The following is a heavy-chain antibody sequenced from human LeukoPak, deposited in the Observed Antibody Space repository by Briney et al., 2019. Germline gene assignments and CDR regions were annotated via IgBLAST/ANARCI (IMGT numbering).Heavy chain of an antibody. D-gene: IGHD3-22*01. CDR1: GYTFTSYG. CDR2: ISAYNGNT. V-gene: IGHV1-18*01. CDR3: ARDERYDSSGFFRAY. J-gene: IGHJ4*02. Sequence: GASVKVSCKASGYTFTSYGISWVRQAPGQGLEWMGWISAYNGNTNYAQKLQGRVTMTTDTSTSTAYMELRSLRSDDTAVYYCARDERYDSSGFFRAYWGQGTLVTVSS.